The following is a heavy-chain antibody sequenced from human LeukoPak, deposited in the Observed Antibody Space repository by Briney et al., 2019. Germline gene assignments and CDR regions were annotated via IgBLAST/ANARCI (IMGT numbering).Heavy chain of an antibody. J-gene: IGHJ4*02. CDR3: ARVGRMYSSAYYYFDY. D-gene: IGHD6-19*01. Sequence: GGSLRLSCAASGFTFSSYSMNWVRQAPGKGLEWVSSISSSSSYIYYADSVKRRFTISRDNAKNSLYLQMNSLRAEDTAVYYCARVGRMYSSAYYYFDYWGQGTLVTVSS. V-gene: IGHV3-21*01. CDR2: ISSSSSYI. CDR1: GFTFSSYS.